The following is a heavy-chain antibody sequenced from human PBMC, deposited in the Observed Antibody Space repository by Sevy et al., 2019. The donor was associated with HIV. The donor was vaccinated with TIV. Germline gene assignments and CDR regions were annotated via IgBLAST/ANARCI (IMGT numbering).Heavy chain of an antibody. CDR3: AQETFGRFDS. J-gene: IGHJ4*02. D-gene: IGHD1-26*01. Sequence: GGSLRLSCAASGFSFSAYGMNWVRQAPGKGLEWVANIKPDGSDKHYVDSAEGRFPISRDNAKNSLYLQMNSLRVEDTAMYYCAQETFGRFDSWGQGTLVTVSS. CDR2: IKPDGSDK. CDR1: GFSFSAYG. V-gene: IGHV3-7*01.